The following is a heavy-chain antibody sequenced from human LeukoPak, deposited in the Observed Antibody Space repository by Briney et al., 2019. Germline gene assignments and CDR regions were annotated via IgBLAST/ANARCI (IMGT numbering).Heavy chain of an antibody. V-gene: IGHV1-69*05. CDR3: ARDDDGGSYSD. D-gene: IGHD1-26*01. CDR2: IIPTFGTA. Sequence: GASVKVSCKASGGTFSSYAISWVRQAPGQGLEWMGRIIPTFGTANYAQKFQGRVTITTDESTSTAYMELSSLRSEDTAVYYCARDDDGGSYSDWGQGTLVTVSS. CDR1: GGTFSSYA. J-gene: IGHJ4*02.